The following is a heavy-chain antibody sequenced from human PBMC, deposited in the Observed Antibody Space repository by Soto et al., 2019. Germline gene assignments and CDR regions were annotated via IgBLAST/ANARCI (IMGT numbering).Heavy chain of an antibody. CDR3: ARSVAVPGAHIDY. CDR1: GGSISGSY. Sequence: KPSETLSLTCSVSGGSISGSYWSWIRQSPGKGLEWLGYVYYTGSTNYSPSPRSRVSISVDTSKNEFSLRLSSVTAADTAVYFCARSVAVPGAHIDYWGQGTQVTVS. CDR2: VYYTGST. V-gene: IGHV4-59*01. J-gene: IGHJ4*02. D-gene: IGHD6-19*01.